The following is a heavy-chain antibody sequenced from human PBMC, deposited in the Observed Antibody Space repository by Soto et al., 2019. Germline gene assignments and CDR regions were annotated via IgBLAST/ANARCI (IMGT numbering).Heavy chain of an antibody. D-gene: IGHD3-16*01. CDR2: ISGYNANT. CDR3: ARMGDLPYYYCGLDV. J-gene: IGHJ6*02. V-gene: IGHV1-18*01. Sequence: QVQLVQSGAEVKKPGASVKVSCKASGYSFTRYGISWVRQAPGQGLEWMGWISGYNANTNYPENLQGRVTMTTDTATSTAYMEVRNLISDDTAVYYCARMGDLPYYYCGLDVWGQGTTVTVSS. CDR1: GYSFTRYG.